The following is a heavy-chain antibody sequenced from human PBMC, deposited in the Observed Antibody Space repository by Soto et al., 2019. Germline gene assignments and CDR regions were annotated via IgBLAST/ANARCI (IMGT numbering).Heavy chain of an antibody. J-gene: IGHJ5*02. CDR3: ARVSSGWYYWFDP. Sequence: ASVKVSCKASGYTFTSYGISWVRQAPGQGLEWMGWISTNNGNTNYAQKLQGRVTMTTDTSTSTAYMELRSLRSDDTAVYYCARVSSGWYYWFDPWGQGTLVPVSS. CDR1: GYTFTSYG. V-gene: IGHV1-18*01. CDR2: ISTNNGNT. D-gene: IGHD6-19*01.